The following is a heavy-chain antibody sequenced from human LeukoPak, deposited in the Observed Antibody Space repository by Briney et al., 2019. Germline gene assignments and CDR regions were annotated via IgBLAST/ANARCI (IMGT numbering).Heavy chain of an antibody. J-gene: IGHJ4*02. CDR1: GYTYTNYW. Sequence: GESLKIFCSGSGYTYTNYWNVWVRQMSGEGVEWGGRIDYSDSHTNYGPSSQANVTISADKYISTAYLQWRSLKASDTAVYHCVRPGSSGSFAYWGPGTLVIVSS. V-gene: IGHV5-10-1*01. CDR3: VRPGSSGSFAY. D-gene: IGHD1-26*01. CDR2: IDYSDSHT.